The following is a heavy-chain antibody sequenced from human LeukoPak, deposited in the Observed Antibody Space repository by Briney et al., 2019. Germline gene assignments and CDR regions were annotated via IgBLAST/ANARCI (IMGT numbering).Heavy chain of an antibody. Sequence: PGRSLRLSCAASGFTFSSYGMHWVRQAPGKGLEWVAVIWYDGSNKYYADSVKGRFTISRDNSKNTLYLQMNSLRAEDTAVYYCARDLTDYDILTGFDYWGQGTLVTVSS. V-gene: IGHV3-33*01. D-gene: IGHD3-9*01. CDR3: ARDLTDYDILTGFDY. CDR2: IWYDGSNK. CDR1: GFTFSSYG. J-gene: IGHJ4*02.